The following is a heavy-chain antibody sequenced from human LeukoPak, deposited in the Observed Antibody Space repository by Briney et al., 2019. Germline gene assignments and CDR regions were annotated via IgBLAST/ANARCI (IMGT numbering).Heavy chain of an antibody. CDR2: INPSGGSP. CDR1: GYTFTSYH. CDR3: ARSFFQWNYGSCLDS. V-gene: IGHV1-46*01. J-gene: IGHJ4*02. Sequence: ASVKVSCKASGYTFTSYHLHWVRQAPGQGLEWMGIINPSGGSPNYAQKFQGRVTMTRDMSTSTVNMELSSLRPEDTAVYSCARSFFQWNYGSCLDSWGQGTLVTVSS. D-gene: IGHD1-7*01.